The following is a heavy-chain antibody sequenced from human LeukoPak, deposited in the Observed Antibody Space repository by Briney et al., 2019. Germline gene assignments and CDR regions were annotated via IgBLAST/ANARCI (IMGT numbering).Heavy chain of an antibody. CDR3: AREFSADYYDSSGYVED. CDR1: GYTFTGYY. CDR2: INPNSGGT. V-gene: IGHV1-2*02. D-gene: IGHD3-22*01. Sequence: GASVKVSCKASGYTFTGYYMHWVRQAPGQGLEWMGWINPNSGGTNYAQKFRGRVTMTRDTSISTAYMELSRLRSDDTAVYYCAREFSADYYDSSGYVEDWSQGTLVTVSS. J-gene: IGHJ4*02.